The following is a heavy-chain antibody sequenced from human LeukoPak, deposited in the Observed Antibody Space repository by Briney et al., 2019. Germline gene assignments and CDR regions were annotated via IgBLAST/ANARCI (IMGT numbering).Heavy chain of an antibody. CDR3: ARDVLYVFQRMDV. D-gene: IGHD3-3*01. CDR1: GFTFSSYS. Sequence: PGGSLRLSCAASGFTFSSYSMNWVRQAPGKGLEWVSSISSSSSYIYYADSVKGRFTISRDNSKNTLYLQMNSLRAEDTAVYYCARDVLYVFQRMDVWGQGTTVTVSS. CDR2: ISSSSSYI. J-gene: IGHJ6*02. V-gene: IGHV3-21*01.